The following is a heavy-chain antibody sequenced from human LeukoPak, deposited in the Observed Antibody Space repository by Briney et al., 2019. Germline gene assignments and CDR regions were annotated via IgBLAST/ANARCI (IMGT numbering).Heavy chain of an antibody. D-gene: IGHD3-22*01. CDR2: ISGSGGST. CDR3: AKDRGVVVITSNFDY. CDR1: GFTFSSYA. Sequence: GGSLRLSCAASGFTFSSYAMSWVRQAPGKGLEWVSAISGSGGSTYYADSVKGRFTVSRDNSKNSLYLQMNSLRAEDTALYYCAKDRGVVVITSNFDYWGQGTLVTVSS. V-gene: IGHV3-23*01. J-gene: IGHJ4*02.